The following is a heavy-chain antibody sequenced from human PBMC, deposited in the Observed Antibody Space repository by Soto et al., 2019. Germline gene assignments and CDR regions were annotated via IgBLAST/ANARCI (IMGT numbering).Heavy chain of an antibody. CDR1: GFTFSSYA. J-gene: IGHJ4*02. D-gene: IGHD3-10*01. CDR2: LSGSGAT. CDR3: AREAYYGSGSENWS. Sequence: PGGSLRLSCAASGFTFSSYAMSWVRQAPGKGLEWVSALSGSGATYYADSVKGRFTISRDNSKNTLYLQMNSLRAEDTAVYYCAREAYYGSGSENWSWGQGTLVTVSS. V-gene: IGHV3-23*01.